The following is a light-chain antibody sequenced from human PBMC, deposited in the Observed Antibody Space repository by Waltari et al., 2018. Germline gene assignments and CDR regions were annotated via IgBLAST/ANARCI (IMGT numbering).Light chain of an antibody. J-gene: IGKJ4*01. CDR1: QSLFSSSQNRNY. Sequence: DIIMTQSPDSLAVSLGERATINCKSSQSLFSSSQNRNYLAWCQQKPGQSPTLLIYWASTRESGVPDRFSGSGSGTDFTLTISSLQAEDVAVYYCHQYYRSPTFGGGTKVEIK. CDR3: HQYYRSPT. V-gene: IGKV4-1*01. CDR2: WAS.